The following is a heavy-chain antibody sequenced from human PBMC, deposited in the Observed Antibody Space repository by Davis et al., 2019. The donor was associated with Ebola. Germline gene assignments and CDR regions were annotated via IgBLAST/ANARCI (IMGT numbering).Heavy chain of an antibody. CDR1: GGSISGYY. Sequence: PSETLSLTCTVSGGSISGYYWNWIRRPAGKGLEWIGRFQTTGSTNSNPSLKSRVTISVDTSKNQLSLKLNSVTAADTAVYYCARGAARYSGYDFTYYYYGMDVWGQGTTVTVSS. CDR2: FQTTGST. D-gene: IGHD5-12*01. V-gene: IGHV4-4*07. J-gene: IGHJ6*02. CDR3: ARGAARYSGYDFTYYYYGMDV.